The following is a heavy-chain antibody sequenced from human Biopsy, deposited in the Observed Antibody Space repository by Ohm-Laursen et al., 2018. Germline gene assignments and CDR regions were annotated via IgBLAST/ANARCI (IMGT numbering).Heavy chain of an antibody. CDR3: AKWGTSMALYHFYGMDV. V-gene: IGHV3-23*01. J-gene: IGHJ6*02. CDR1: GFTFTSHA. CDR2: ITGVGGVT. Sequence: SLRLSRTASGFTFTSHAMSWVCQAPRPGQEWVSVITGVGGVTYYADPVKGRFTVSRDNSMNTMFLQMNSLRAQDAGTYYCAKWGTSMALYHFYGMDVWGQGTTVSVSS. D-gene: IGHD5-18*01.